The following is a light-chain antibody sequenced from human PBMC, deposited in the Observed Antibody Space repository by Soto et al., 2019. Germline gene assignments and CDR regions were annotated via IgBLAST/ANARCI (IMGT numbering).Light chain of an antibody. V-gene: IGLV6-57*02. CDR1: SGSIASNY. J-gene: IGLJ2*01. Sequence: NFMLTQPHSVSESPGKTVTISCTGSSGSIASNYVQWYQQRPGSAPTTVIYEDNQRPSGVPDRFSGSIDSSSNSASLTISGLKTEDEADYYCQSYDSSIPLVVFGGGTKLTVL. CDR2: EDN. CDR3: QSYDSSIPLVV.